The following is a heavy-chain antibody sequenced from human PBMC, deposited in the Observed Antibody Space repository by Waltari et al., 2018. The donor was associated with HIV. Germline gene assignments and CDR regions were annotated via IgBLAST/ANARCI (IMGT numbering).Heavy chain of an antibody. D-gene: IGHD6-6*01. J-gene: IGHJ4*02. CDR2: IYHSGST. CDR3: ARVPATYSSSTQYYFDY. V-gene: IGHV4-38-2*01. CDR1: GYSISSGYY. Sequence: QVQLQESGPGLVKPSETLSLTCAVSGYSISSGYYWGWIRQPPGKGLEWIGSIYHSGSTYYHPSRKSRVTISVDTSKNQFSLKLSSVTAADTAVYYCARVPATYSSSTQYYFDYWGQGTLVTVSS.